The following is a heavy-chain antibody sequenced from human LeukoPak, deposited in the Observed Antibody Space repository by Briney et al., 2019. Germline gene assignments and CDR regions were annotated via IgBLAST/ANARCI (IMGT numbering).Heavy chain of an antibody. V-gene: IGHV3-33*06. CDR2: IWYDGSNK. CDR1: GFTFSSYG. J-gene: IGHJ4*02. CDR3: AKDYYGSGSSGFDY. D-gene: IGHD3-10*01. Sequence: GGSLRLSCAASGFTFSSYGMHWVRQAPGKGLEWVAVIWYDGSNKYYADSVKGRFTISRDNSKNTLYLQTNSLRAEDTAVYYCAKDYYGSGSSGFDYWGQGTLVTVSS.